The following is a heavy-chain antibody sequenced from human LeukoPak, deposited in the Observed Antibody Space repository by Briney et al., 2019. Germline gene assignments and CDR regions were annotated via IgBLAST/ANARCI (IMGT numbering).Heavy chain of an antibody. CDR2: ISAYNGNT. Sequence: ASVKVSCKAAGYTFTSYGISWVRQAPGQGLEWMGWISAYNGNTNYAQKLQGRVTMTTDTSTSTAYMELSRLRSDDTAVYYCARDGVWFGELLTSWFDPWGQGTLVTVSS. CDR3: ARDGVWFGELLTSWFDP. CDR1: GYTFTSYG. D-gene: IGHD3-10*01. J-gene: IGHJ5*02. V-gene: IGHV1-18*01.